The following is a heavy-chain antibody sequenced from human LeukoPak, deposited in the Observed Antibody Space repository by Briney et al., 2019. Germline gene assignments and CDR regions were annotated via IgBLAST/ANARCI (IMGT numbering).Heavy chain of an antibody. CDR2: ISPTNGAT. D-gene: IGHD3-10*01. Sequence: ASVNVSCKTSGYSFIGNYIHWVRQAPGQGLEWMGWISPTNGATNYDQRFQGRVTLTRDTSISTAFMELSGLTSDDTAVYYCARGRPFGFGVLDVWGQGTTVTVSS. V-gene: IGHV1-2*02. CDR1: GYSFIGNY. J-gene: IGHJ6*02. CDR3: ARGRPFGFGVLDV.